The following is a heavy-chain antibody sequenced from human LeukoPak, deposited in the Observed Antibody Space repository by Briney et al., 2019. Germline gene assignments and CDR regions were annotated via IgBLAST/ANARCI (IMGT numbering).Heavy chain of an antibody. CDR3: ARRYYDFWSGYKDFYY. Sequence: SETLSLTCAVYGGSFSGYYWSWIRQPPGKGLEWIGEINHSGSTNYNPSLKSRVTIAVSTSKNQISLKLSSVTAADTAVYYCARRYYDFWSGYKDFYYWGQGTLVTVSS. V-gene: IGHV4-34*01. J-gene: IGHJ4*02. CDR2: INHSGST. D-gene: IGHD3-3*01. CDR1: GGSFSGYY.